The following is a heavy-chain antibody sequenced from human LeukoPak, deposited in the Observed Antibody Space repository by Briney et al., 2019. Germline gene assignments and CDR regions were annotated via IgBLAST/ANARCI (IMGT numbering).Heavy chain of an antibody. V-gene: IGHV3-7*01. J-gene: IGHJ4*02. Sequence: PGGSLRLSCAASGFTFSSNWMTWVRQAPGKGLEWVANIKQDGSEKYYVDSVKGRFTISGDNAKKSLYLQMNSLRAEDTAMYYCARDEYLWSGYYPNQAFDYWGQGTLVTVSS. D-gene: IGHD3-3*01. CDR3: ARDEYLWSGYYPNQAFDY. CDR1: GFTFSSNW. CDR2: IKQDGSEK.